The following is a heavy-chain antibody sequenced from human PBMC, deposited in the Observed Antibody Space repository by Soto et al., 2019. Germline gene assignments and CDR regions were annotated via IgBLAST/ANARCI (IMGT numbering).Heavy chain of an antibody. J-gene: IGHJ4*02. D-gene: IGHD2-21*01. CDR2: ISHSGSS. CDR3: ARSPHIDGSNFDY. CDR1: GGSFSDNY. V-gene: IGHV4-34*01. Sequence: QVQLRQWGAGLLKPSETLSLTCAVYGGSFSDNYWSWIRQPPGKGLEWIGEISHSGSSNYNPSLKSRVIMSVDTSKNQFSLRLSSVTAADTAVYYCARSPHIDGSNFDYLGQGTLATVSS.